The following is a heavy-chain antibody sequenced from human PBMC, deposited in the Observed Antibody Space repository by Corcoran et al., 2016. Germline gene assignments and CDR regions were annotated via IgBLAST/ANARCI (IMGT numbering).Heavy chain of an antibody. CDR1: GGSISSGSYY. J-gene: IGHJ4*02. V-gene: IGHV4-39*01. CDR3: ARRGGGGGAFDY. D-gene: IGHD3-10*01. Sequence: QLQLQESGPGLVKPSETLSLTWTVAGGSISSGSYYWGWIRQPPGKGLEWSGTIYYSGITYYNPSLNRRVPRIVDTSKNQFPLTLSPVTAADTAVYFCARRGGGGGAFDYWGQGTLVTVSS. CDR2: IYYSGIT.